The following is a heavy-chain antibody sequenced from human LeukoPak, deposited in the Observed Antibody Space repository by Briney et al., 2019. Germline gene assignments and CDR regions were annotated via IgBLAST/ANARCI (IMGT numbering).Heavy chain of an antibody. CDR3: AREGAIAAAGYLYYYGMDV. Sequence: GGSLRLTCAASGFTFSSYEMNWVRQAPGKGLEWVSYISSSGSTMYYADSVKGRFTISRDNAKNSLYLQMNSLRAEDTAVYYCAREGAIAAAGYLYYYGMDVWGQGTTVTVSS. V-gene: IGHV3-48*03. D-gene: IGHD6-13*01. J-gene: IGHJ6*02. CDR1: GFTFSSYE. CDR2: ISSSGSTM.